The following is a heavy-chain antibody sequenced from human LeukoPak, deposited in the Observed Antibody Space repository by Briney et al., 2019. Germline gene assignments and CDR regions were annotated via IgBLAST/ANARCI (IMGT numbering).Heavy chain of an antibody. CDR1: GGSISSYY. CDR2: IYYSGST. V-gene: IGHV4-59*01. Sequence: PSETLSLTCTVPGGSISSYYWSWIRQPPGKGLEWIGYIYYSGSTNYNPSLKSRVTISVDTSKNQFSPKLSSVTAADTAVYYCARNLGSGSYYPDYWGQGTLVTVSS. D-gene: IGHD3-10*01. CDR3: ARNLGSGSYYPDY. J-gene: IGHJ4*02.